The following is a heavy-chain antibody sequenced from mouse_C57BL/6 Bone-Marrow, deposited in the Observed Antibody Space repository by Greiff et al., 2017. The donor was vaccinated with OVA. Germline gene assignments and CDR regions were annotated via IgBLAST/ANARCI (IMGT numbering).Heavy chain of an antibody. D-gene: IGHD1-1*01. CDR3: ARRVYLDY. CDR2: ISPSSGYT. Sequence: VQLQQSGAELARPGASVKMSCTASGYTFTSYTMHWVKQRPGKGLEWIGYISPSSGYTKYNQKFKDKATLTADKSSSTAYMQLSSLTSEDSAVYYCARRVYLDYWGQGTTLTVSS. V-gene: IGHV1-4*01. J-gene: IGHJ2*01. CDR1: GYTFTSYT.